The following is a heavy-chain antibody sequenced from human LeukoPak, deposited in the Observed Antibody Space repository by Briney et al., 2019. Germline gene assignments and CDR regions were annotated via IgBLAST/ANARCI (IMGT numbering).Heavy chain of an antibody. CDR3: ARGGGVTYYDSTGYLWYFDY. J-gene: IGHJ4*02. CDR2: IYYSGST. V-gene: IGHV4-59*11. CDR1: GGSISSHY. Sequence: SETLSLTCTVSGGSISSHYWSWIRQPPGKGLEWIGYIYYSGSTKFNPSLKSRVTISVDTSKNQFSLKLSSVTAADTAVYYCARGGGVTYYDSTGYLWYFDYWGQGTLVSVSS. D-gene: IGHD3-22*01.